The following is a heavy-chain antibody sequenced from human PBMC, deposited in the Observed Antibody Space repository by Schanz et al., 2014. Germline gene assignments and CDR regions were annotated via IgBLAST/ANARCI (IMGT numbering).Heavy chain of an antibody. Sequence: QVQLVQSGAEVKKPGASVKVSCKASGYTFTDYYIHWVRQAPGQGLEWMGWISANSGGTHYALRFQGRVTMTRDTSINTVYMELRSLRSDDTAVYYCAGATYSSSWYGGSEYFQHWGQGTLVTVSS. D-gene: IGHD6-13*01. CDR1: GYTFTDYY. V-gene: IGHV1-2*02. CDR2: ISANSGGT. J-gene: IGHJ1*01. CDR3: AGATYSSSWYGGSEYFQH.